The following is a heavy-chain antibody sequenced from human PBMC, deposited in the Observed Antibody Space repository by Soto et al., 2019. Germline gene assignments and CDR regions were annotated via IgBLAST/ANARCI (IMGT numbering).Heavy chain of an antibody. J-gene: IGHJ6*03. CDR3: ARLTGADWFLEWLPRYYYMDV. CDR1: GVSISRYD. D-gene: IGHD3-3*01. Sequence: AETLSLTCTFSGVSISRYDCSLIRQPPGKGLDLIGYIYYSGSTNYNPYLKSRVTISVDTSKNQFSLKLRSVNAAVTAVYYCARLTGADWFLEWLPRYYYMDVWGKGTTVTVSS. V-gene: IGHV4-59*08. CDR2: IYYSGST.